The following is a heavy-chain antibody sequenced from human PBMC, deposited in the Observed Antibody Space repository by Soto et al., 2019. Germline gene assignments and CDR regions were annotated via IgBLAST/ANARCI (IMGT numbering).Heavy chain of an antibody. CDR3: ARHRRTTVAKFCFDN. CDR2: IFDSGNA. CDR1: GGSINSYC. Sequence: QVQLQESGPGLVKPSETLSLTCTVSGGSINSYCWSWIRQPPGKGLEWIAYIFDSGNANYNPSLQSRVTISVDPSTNPFSRTLTSVTAADTAVNYCARHRRTTVAKFCFDNWGQGARVTVSS. J-gene: IGHJ4*02. D-gene: IGHD4-4*01. V-gene: IGHV4-59*08.